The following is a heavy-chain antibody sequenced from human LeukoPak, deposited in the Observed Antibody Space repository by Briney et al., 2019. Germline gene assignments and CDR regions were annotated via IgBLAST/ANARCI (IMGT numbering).Heavy chain of an antibody. Sequence: GGSLRLSCAASGFTFSSYAMSWVRQAPGKGLEWVSAISGSGGSTYYADSVKGRFTISRDNSKNTLYLQMNSLRAEDTAVYYCAKESRYCSSTSCSYYFDYWGQGTLVTVSS. CDR2: ISGSGGST. V-gene: IGHV3-23*01. CDR1: GFTFSSYA. J-gene: IGHJ4*02. D-gene: IGHD2-2*01. CDR3: AKESRYCSSTSCSYYFDY.